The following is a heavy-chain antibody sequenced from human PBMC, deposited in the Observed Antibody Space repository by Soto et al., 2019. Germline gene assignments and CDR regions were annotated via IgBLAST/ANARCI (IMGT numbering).Heavy chain of an antibody. J-gene: IGHJ4*02. V-gene: IGHV3-23*01. D-gene: IGHD2-21*02. CDR1: GFTFSSYA. CDR2: ISGSGGST. CDR3: AKDSGGDPTRYFDY. Sequence: AGGSLRLSCAASGFTFSSYAMSWVRQAPGKGLEWVSAISGSGGSTYYADSVKGRFTISRDNSKNTLYLQMNSLRAEDTAVYYCAKDSGGDPTRYFDYWGQGTLVTVSS.